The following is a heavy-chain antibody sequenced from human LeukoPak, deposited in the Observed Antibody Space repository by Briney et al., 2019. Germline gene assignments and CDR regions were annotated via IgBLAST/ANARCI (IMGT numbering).Heavy chain of an antibody. CDR2: ISYNGSQI. CDR1: GFTFSASG. CDR3: AKDGADIVVVPAAPYMDV. D-gene: IGHD2-2*01. J-gene: IGHJ6*03. Sequence: SGRSLRLSCAASGFTFSASGMHWVRQAPGKGLDRVADISYNGSQIHYGDSLKGRFSLSRDNSKNTLYLQVNSLRAEDTAVCSCAKDGADIVVVPAAPYMDVWGKGTTVTVSS. V-gene: IGHV3-30*18.